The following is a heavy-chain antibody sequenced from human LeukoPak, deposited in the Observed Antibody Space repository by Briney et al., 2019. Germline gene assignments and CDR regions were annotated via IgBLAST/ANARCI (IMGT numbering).Heavy chain of an antibody. CDR2: IIPIFGTA. D-gene: IGHD1-26*01. Sequence: SVKVSCKASGGTFSSYAVSWVRQAPGQGLEWMGGIIPIFGTANYAQKFQGRVTITADESTSTAYMELNSLRSEDTAVYYCGVGATNYYFYMDVWGKGTTVTVSS. V-gene: IGHV1-69*13. CDR1: GGTFSSYA. J-gene: IGHJ6*03. CDR3: GVGATNYYFYMDV.